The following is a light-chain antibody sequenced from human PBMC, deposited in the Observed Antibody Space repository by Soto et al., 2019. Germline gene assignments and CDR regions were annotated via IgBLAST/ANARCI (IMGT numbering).Light chain of an antibody. V-gene: IGKV3-20*01. J-gene: IGKJ3*01. CDR3: QQYDGAPLT. Sequence: EIVLTPSPGTLSLSPGERATLSCRASQSVGSNFLAWYQQKPGQAPRLLIYGASTRATGIPDRFSGSGSGTDFALTINRLEPEDFAVYYCQQYDGAPLTFGPGTKVDVK. CDR2: GAS. CDR1: QSVGSNF.